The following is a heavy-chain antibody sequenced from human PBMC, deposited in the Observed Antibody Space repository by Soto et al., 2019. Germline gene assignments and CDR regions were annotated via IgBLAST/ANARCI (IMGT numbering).Heavy chain of an antibody. V-gene: IGHV4-39*01. Sequence: QLQLQESGPGLVKPSETLSLTCTVSGGSISSSSYYWGWIRQPPGKGLEWIGSIYYSGSTYYNPTLKSRVTISVDTSKNQFSLKLSSVTASDTAVYYCARQPYCSSTSCYHFSNWFDPWGQGTLVTVSS. J-gene: IGHJ5*02. CDR1: GGSISSSSYY. CDR3: ARQPYCSSTSCYHFSNWFDP. CDR2: IYYSGST. D-gene: IGHD2-2*01.